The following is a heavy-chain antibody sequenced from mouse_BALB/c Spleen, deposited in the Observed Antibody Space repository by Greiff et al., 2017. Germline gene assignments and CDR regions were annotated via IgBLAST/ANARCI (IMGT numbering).Heavy chain of an antibody. J-gene: IGHJ2*01. D-gene: IGHD1-2*01. CDR2: INPSTGYT. CDR3: ARRGYGPFDY. CDR1: GYTFTSYW. Sequence: QVQLQQSGAELAKPGASVKMSCKASGYTFTSYWMHWVKQRPGQGLEWIGYINPSTGYTEYNQKFKDKATLTADKSSSTAYMQLSSLTSEDSAVYYCARRGYGPFDYWGQGTTLTVSS. V-gene: IGHV1-7*01.